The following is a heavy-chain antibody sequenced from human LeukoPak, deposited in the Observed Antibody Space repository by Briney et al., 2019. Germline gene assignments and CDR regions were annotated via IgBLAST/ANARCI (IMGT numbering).Heavy chain of an antibody. CDR3: ARENRGAAGFKFFDS. CDR2: ITASNGYI. CDR1: PYIPCSYP. D-gene: IGHD6-25*01. V-gene: IGHV1-18*01. Sequence: ASVKVSSEVSPYIPCSYPISCVRPAHAQGLGWRGWITASNGYINYAQKFQGRVTMTTDRSTNTAYMELWSLIADDTAVYYCARENRGAAGFKFFDSWGQGTVVTVSS. J-gene: IGHJ4*02.